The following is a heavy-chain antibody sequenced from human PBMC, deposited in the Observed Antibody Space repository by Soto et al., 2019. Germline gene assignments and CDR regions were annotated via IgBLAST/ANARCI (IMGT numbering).Heavy chain of an antibody. CDR3: AKAFTGYCSGGSCYFDY. V-gene: IGHV3-23*01. D-gene: IGHD2-15*01. CDR1: GFTFSSYA. Sequence: GESLKISCAASGFTFSSYAMSWVRQAPGKGLEWVSAISGSGGSTYYADSVKGRFTISRDNSKNTLYLQMNSLRAEDTAVYYCAKAFTGYCSGGSCYFDYWGQGTLVTVSS. CDR2: ISGSGGST. J-gene: IGHJ4*02.